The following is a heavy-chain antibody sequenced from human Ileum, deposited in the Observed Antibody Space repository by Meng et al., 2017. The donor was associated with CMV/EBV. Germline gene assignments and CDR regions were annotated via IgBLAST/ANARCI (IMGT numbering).Heavy chain of an antibody. Sequence: VQSVKSVGGIVPPGGLPNPSCTAFGLTFSSHWIQWVRQTPGKGLVWVSRMDVDGSDTTYADSVKGRFTISRDNAKNTLYLQMNSLRVEDTAIYYCARGVGEFLGWEMGYWGQGTLVTVSS. CDR2: MDVDGSDT. J-gene: IGHJ4*02. V-gene: IGHV3-74*01. CDR1: GLTFSSHW. D-gene: IGHD1-26*01. CDR3: ARGVGEFLGWEMGY.